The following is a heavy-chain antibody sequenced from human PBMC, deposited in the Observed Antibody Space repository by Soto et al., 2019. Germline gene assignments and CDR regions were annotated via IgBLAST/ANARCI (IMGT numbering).Heavy chain of an antibody. Sequence: QVQLVQSGADVKKPGASVKVSCKASGYTFTSYDINWVRQATGQGLEWIGWMSPKTGNTGYAQNFQGRVAMTRSPSISTAYMELSSLTSEDTAVYYCASGPPDWGFDFWGQGTLVPVSS. V-gene: IGHV1-8*01. J-gene: IGHJ4*02. CDR2: MSPKTGNT. CDR1: GYTFTSYD. D-gene: IGHD7-27*01. CDR3: ASGPPDWGFDF.